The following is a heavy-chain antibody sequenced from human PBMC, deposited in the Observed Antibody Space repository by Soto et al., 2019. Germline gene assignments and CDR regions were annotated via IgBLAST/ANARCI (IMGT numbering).Heavy chain of an antibody. V-gene: IGHV1-69*01. J-gene: IGHJ6*02. CDR1: GGTFSSYA. CDR2: IIPIFGTA. Sequence: QVQLVQSGAEVKKPGSSVKVSCKASGGTFSSYAISWVRQAPGQGLEWMGGIIPIFGTANYAQKFQGRVTITADESTGTASMELSRVRSEDTAVYYCARLYGSGSYYNGYYGMDVWGQGTTVTVSS. D-gene: IGHD3-10*01. CDR3: ARLYGSGSYYNGYYGMDV.